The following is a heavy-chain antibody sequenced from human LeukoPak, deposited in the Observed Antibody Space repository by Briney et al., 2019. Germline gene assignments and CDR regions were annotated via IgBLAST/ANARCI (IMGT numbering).Heavy chain of an antibody. CDR1: GYSISRSGYY. V-gene: IGHV4-38-2*02. J-gene: IGHJ4*02. CDR2: IYHSGST. D-gene: IGHD1-26*01. CDR3: ARRMGGTSFRDY. Sequence: SEPLSLTCTVSGYSISRSGYYWGWIRQPPGKGLEWIGNIYHSGSTYYNPSLESRVTISVDTSKDQFSLKLTSVTAADTAVYYCARRMGGTSFRDYWGQGTLVTVPS.